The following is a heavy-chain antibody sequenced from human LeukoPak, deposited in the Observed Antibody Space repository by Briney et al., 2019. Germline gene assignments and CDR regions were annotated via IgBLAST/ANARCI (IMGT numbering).Heavy chain of an antibody. V-gene: IGHV3-23*01. CDR3: ARDCSSTSCHLLPGDGMDV. J-gene: IGHJ6*02. CDR2: ISGSGGST. CDR1: GFTFSSYA. Sequence: GGSLRLSCAASGFTFSSYATSWVRQAPEKGLEWVSAISGSGGSTYYADSVKGRFTISRDNSKNTLYLQMNSLRAEDTAVYYCARDCSSTSCHLLPGDGMDVWGQGTTVTVSS. D-gene: IGHD2-2*01.